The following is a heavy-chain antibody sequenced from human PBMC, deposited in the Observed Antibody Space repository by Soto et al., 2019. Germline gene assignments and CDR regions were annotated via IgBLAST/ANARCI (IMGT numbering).Heavy chain of an antibody. CDR3: AKEEDYDFWSGYYSV. Sequence: GGSLRLSCAASGFMFSDYAMTWARQAPGKELEWVSGLLRPGRSTYYADSVKGRFTISGDTSANTVYLQMNSLRAEDTAVYYCAKEEDYDFWSGYYSVWGQGTTVTVSS. D-gene: IGHD3-3*01. CDR2: LLRPGRST. J-gene: IGHJ6*02. CDR1: GFMFSDYA. V-gene: IGHV3-23*01.